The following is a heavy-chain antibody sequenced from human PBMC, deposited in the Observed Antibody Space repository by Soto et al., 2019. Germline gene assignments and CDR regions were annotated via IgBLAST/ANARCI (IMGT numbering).Heavy chain of an antibody. D-gene: IGHD3-22*01. CDR2: IYYSGST. CDR3: AREKLYYYDSSGLDY. CDR1: GGSISSGDYY. J-gene: IGHJ4*02. Sequence: SETLSLTCTVSGGSISSGDYYWSWIRQPPGKGLEWVGYIYYSGSTYYNPSLKSRVTISVDTSKNQFSLKLSSVTAADTAVYYCAREKLYYYDSSGLDYWGQGTLVTGSS. V-gene: IGHV4-30-4*01.